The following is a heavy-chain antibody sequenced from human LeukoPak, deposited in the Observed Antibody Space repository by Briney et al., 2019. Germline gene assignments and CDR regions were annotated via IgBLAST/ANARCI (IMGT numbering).Heavy chain of an antibody. J-gene: IGHJ4*02. CDR1: GGSFSGYY. CDR2: VTHSGST. D-gene: IGHD6-19*01. CDR3: ARDVGTSGWYTFDY. Sequence: SETLSLTCAVYGGSFSGYYWSWIRQPPGQGLEWIGEVTHSGSTNYNPSLKSRVTISEDTSKNQFSLQLNSVTPEDTAVYYCARDVGTSGWYTFDYWGQGTLVTVSS. V-gene: IGHV4-34*01.